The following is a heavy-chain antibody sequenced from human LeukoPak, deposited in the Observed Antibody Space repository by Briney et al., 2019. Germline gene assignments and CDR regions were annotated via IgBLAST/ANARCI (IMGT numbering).Heavy chain of an antibody. CDR1: GGSMNRSY. V-gene: IGHV4-59*01. Sequence: SETLSLTCLVSGGSMNRSYWTWIRQAPGKGLEWIGNIDDSGNTNYIPSLKSRVTISLDTSKNQFSLSVTSVTAADRGLYFCARDSSPAALPYMDAWGKGTTVTVSS. J-gene: IGHJ6*03. CDR3: ARDSSPAALPYMDA. CDR2: IDDSGNT. D-gene: IGHD2-2*01.